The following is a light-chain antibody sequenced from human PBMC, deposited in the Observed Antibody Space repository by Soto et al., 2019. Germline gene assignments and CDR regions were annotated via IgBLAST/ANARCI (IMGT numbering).Light chain of an antibody. CDR1: SSDVGAYDY. Sequence: QSALTQPPSASGSPGQSVTISCTGTSSDVGAYDYVSWYRQHPGKAPKLLIYEVSKRPSGVPDRFSGSKSGNTASLTVSGLQAEDEADYYCTSYAGTNNFNVFGPGTKLTVL. V-gene: IGLV2-8*01. CDR2: EVS. CDR3: TSYAGTNNFNV. J-gene: IGLJ1*01.